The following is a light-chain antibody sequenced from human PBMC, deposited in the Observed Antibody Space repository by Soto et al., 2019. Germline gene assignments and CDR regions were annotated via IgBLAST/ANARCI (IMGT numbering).Light chain of an antibody. CDR3: SSDTTKSTVL. Sequence: QSVLSQPASVSGSPGQSITISCTGTSTDVGAYDYVSWYQQHPGTVPKLIIYDVINRPSGVSNRFSGSKSGNTAFLTISGLQAEDEADYYCSSDTTKSTVLFGGGTKLTVL. CDR1: STDVGAYDY. V-gene: IGLV2-14*03. CDR2: DVI. J-gene: IGLJ2*01.